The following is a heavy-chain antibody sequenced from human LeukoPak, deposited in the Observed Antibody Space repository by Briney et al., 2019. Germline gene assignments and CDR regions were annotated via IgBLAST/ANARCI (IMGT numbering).Heavy chain of an antibody. CDR2: IYDSDST. J-gene: IGHJ4*02. CDR3: ARSRAFDL. Sequence: GGSLRLSCVASGFSVRTNYMNWVRQAPGKRPEWVAIIYDSDSTYYTDSVKGRFTISRDSSKNAVYLQMNSLRIEDTALYYCARSRAFDLWGQGTLVTVSS. CDR1: GFSVRTNY. V-gene: IGHV3-53*01.